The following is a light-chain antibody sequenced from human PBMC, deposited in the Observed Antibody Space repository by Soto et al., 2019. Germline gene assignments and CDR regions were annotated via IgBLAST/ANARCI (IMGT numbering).Light chain of an antibody. CDR3: QQSYSTSWT. CDR1: QDISNY. J-gene: IGKJ1*01. Sequence: DIQMTQSPSSLSASVGDRVTITCQASQDISNYLNWYQQKPEKAPKLLIYDASSLESGVPSRFSGSGSGTEFTLTISSLQPEDFATYYCQQSYSTSWTFGQGTKVDIK. CDR2: DAS. V-gene: IGKV1-39*01.